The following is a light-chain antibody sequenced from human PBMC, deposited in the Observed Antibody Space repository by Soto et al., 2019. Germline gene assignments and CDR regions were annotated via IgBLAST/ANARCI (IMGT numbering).Light chain of an antibody. CDR1: QGVSNW. J-gene: IGKJ3*01. Sequence: DIQMTQSPSSVSASVGDRVTITCRASQGVSNWLAWYQQKPGKAPKLLIYAASTLRSGVPSRFRGSGSGTDFTLSISSLQPEDFATYYCQQTHSLPLSFGPGTKVDIK. CDR2: AAS. V-gene: IGKV1-12*01. CDR3: QQTHSLPLS.